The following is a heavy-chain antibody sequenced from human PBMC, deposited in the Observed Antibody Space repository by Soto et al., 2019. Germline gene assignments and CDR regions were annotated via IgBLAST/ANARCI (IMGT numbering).Heavy chain of an antibody. J-gene: IGHJ6*02. D-gene: IGHD1-1*01. CDR3: ASTKTPEGLYGMDV. CDR1: GYTFTGYY. Sequence: ASVKVSCKASGYTFTGYYMHWVRQAPGRGLEWMGWINPNSGGTNYAQKFQGRLTMTRDTSISTAYMELSRLRSDDTAVYYWASTKTPEGLYGMDVWGQGTTVTVCS. V-gene: IGHV1-2*02. CDR2: INPNSGGT.